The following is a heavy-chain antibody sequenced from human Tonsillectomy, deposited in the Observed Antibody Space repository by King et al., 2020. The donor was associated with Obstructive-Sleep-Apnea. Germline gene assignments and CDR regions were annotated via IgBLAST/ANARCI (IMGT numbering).Heavy chain of an antibody. J-gene: IGHJ6*02. D-gene: IGHD3-10*01. CDR1: GFSFDDYA. CDR2: ISWDSGTI. V-gene: IGHV3-9*01. CDR3: TRELDYFASGSFYKTNYYYYYGTDV. Sequence: EVQLVESGGGLVQPGRSLRLSCAASGFSFDDYAMHWVRQAPGKGLEWVSGISWDSGTIGYADSVKGRFTISRDNANNSLYLEMNSLRAEDTALYYCTRELDYFASGSFYKTNYYYYYGTDVWGQGTTVTVSS.